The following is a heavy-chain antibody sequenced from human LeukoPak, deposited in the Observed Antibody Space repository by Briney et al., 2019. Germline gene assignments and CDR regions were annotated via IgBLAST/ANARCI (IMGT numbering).Heavy chain of an antibody. J-gene: IGHJ2*01. CDR3: ARDRKYDSSGYSRRYWYFDL. CDR2: ISSSSSTI. Sequence: ETLSLTCTVSGGSISSSSYYWGWLRQPPGKGLEWVSYISSSSSTIYYADSVKGRFTISRDNAKNSLYLQMNSLRAEDTAVYYCARDRKYDSSGYSRRYWYFDLWGRGTLVTVSS. D-gene: IGHD3-22*01. V-gene: IGHV3-48*01. CDR1: GGSISSSS.